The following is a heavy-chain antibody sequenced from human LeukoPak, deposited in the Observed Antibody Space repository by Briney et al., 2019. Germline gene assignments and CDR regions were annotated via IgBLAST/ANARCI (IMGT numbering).Heavy chain of an antibody. CDR1: GGSISSYY. V-gene: IGHV4-59*01. CDR2: TYYSGST. Sequence: SETLSLTCTVSGGSISSYYWSWIRQPPGKGLEWIGYTYYSGSTNYNPSLKSRVTISVDTSKNQFSLKLSSVTAADTAVYYCARERRDSNWALPRYFDLWGRGTLVTVSS. D-gene: IGHD4-11*01. J-gene: IGHJ2*01. CDR3: ARERRDSNWALPRYFDL.